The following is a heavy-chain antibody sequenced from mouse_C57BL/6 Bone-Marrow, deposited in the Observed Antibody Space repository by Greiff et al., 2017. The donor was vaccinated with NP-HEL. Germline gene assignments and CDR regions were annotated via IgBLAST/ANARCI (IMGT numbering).Heavy chain of an antibody. CDR1: GFTFSSYG. Sequence: EVQVVESGGDLVKPGGSLKLSCAASGFTFSSYGMSWVRQTPDKRLEWVATISSGGSYTYYPDSVKGRFTISRDNAKNTLYLQMSSLKSEDTAMYYCASPLSIIGYWGQGTSVTVSS. V-gene: IGHV5-6*01. CDR3: ASPLSIIGY. J-gene: IGHJ4*01. CDR2: ISSGGSYT. D-gene: IGHD2-4*01.